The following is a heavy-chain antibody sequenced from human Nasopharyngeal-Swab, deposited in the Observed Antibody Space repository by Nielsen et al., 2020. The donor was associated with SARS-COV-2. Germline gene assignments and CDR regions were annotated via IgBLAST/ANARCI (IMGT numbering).Heavy chain of an antibody. D-gene: IGHD6-13*01. J-gene: IGHJ5*02. CDR1: GFTFSSYE. V-gene: IGHV3-48*03. CDR2: ISSSGSTI. Sequence: GESLKISCAASGFTFSSYEMNWVRQAPGKGLEWVSYISSSGSTIYYADSVKGRFTISRDNAKNSLYLQMNSLRAEDTAVYYCARDFGAPSSSWYDGDWFDPWGQGTLVTVSS. CDR3: ARDFGAPSSSWYDGDWFDP.